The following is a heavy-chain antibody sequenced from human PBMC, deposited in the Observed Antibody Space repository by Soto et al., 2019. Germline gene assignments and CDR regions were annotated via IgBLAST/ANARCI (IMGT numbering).Heavy chain of an antibody. CDR2: IKGDGSEK. D-gene: IGHD1-26*01. Sequence: EVQLVESGGGLVQPGGSLRLSCAASGFTFSNYWMSWVRQAPGKGLEWVANIKGDGSEKYYVDSMKGRFTISRDNAENSLYLQLNSLRVEDTALYYCARDSRRVGATSDLDYGGQGTLFTVSS. CDR1: GFTFSNYW. V-gene: IGHV3-7*01. CDR3: ARDSRRVGATSDLDY. J-gene: IGHJ4*02.